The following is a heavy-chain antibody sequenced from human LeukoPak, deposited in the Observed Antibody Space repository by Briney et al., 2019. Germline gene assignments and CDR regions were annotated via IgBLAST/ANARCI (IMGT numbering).Heavy chain of an antibody. CDR2: INNDGSST. V-gene: IGHV3-74*01. CDR3: ARHVVAVGFDY. D-gene: IGHD3-22*01. Sequence: GGSLRLSCAASGFTFSSYWMHWVRQAPGKGLVWVSRINNDGSSTTYADSVKGRFTISRDNAKNTLYLQMNSLRAEDTAVYYCARHVVAVGFDYWGQGTLVTVSS. J-gene: IGHJ4*02. CDR1: GFTFSSYW.